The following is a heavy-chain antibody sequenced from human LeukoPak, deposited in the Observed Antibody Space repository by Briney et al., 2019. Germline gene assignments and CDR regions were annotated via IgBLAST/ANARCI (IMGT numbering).Heavy chain of an antibody. J-gene: IGHJ4*02. V-gene: IGHV1-18*01. D-gene: IGHD1-26*01. Sequence: ASVKVSCKASGYTFTSYGISWVRQAPGQGLEWMGWISAYNSNTNYAQKLQGRVTMTTDTSTSTAYMELRSLRSDDTAVYYCARVLGVVGATSLFDYWGQGTLVTVSS. CDR2: ISAYNSNT. CDR3: ARVLGVVGATSLFDY. CDR1: GYTFTSYG.